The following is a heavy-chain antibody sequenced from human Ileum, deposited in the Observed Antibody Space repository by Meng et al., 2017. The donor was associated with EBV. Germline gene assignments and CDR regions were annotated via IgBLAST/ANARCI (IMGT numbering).Heavy chain of an antibody. V-gene: IGHV1-18*01. J-gene: IGHJ4*02. CDR3: ARGQNYYGSGSLIDY. CDR1: GYTFTSYG. CDR2: FSVYNGNT. D-gene: IGHD3-10*01. Sequence: QVHLVQSGAEVKKPGASVKVFCKASGYTFTSYGISWVRQAPGQGLEWMGWFSVYNGNTIYAQKLQDRVTMTTDTSTSTAYMELRSLRSDDTAVYYCARGQNYYGSGSLIDYWGQGTLVTVSS.